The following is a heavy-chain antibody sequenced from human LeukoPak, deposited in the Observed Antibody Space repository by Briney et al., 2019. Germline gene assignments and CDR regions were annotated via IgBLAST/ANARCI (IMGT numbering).Heavy chain of an antibody. CDR1: GYTFSDYY. J-gene: IGHJ4*02. V-gene: IGHV1-2*02. CDR3: AIDYSNYVVGYYFDY. CDR2: INSNSGGT. D-gene: IGHD4-11*01. Sequence: ASVKVSCKASGYTFSDYYMHWVRQAPGQGLEWMGWINSNSGGTNYAQNFQGRVTMTRDTSISTAYMELTRLRSDDTAVYYCAIDYSNYVVGYYFDYWGQGTLVTVSS.